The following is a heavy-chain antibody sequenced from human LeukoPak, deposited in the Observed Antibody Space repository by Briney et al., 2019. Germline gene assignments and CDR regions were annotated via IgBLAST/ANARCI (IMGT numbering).Heavy chain of an antibody. Sequence: GGSLRLSCAASGFTFSSYAMSWVRHAPGKGLEWVSAISGSGGSTYYADSVKGRFTISRDNSKNTLYLQMNSLRAEDTAVYYCAKGRASGSHYLVFDYWGQGTLVTVSS. CDR2: ISGSGGST. CDR3: AKGRASGSHYLVFDY. CDR1: GFTFSSYA. V-gene: IGHV3-23*01. J-gene: IGHJ4*02. D-gene: IGHD1-26*01.